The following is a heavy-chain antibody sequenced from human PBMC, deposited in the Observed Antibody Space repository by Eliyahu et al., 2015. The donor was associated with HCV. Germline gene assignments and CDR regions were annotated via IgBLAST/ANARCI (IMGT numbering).Heavy chain of an antibody. CDR3: ARYHTSALALGYYFDY. CDR1: GGSINTNAYY. V-gene: IGHV4-39*01. Sequence: HLQLQESGPGLVKPSETLSLTCNVSGGSINTNAYYWGWIRHSPGKGLEWIGNIDYXGGGSTFYNPSLKSRVTMSIDTSKNQFSLRLRSVTAADTSVYYCARYHTSALALGYYFDYWGQGTLVTVSS. CDR2: IDYXGGGST. D-gene: IGHD3-3*01. J-gene: IGHJ4*02.